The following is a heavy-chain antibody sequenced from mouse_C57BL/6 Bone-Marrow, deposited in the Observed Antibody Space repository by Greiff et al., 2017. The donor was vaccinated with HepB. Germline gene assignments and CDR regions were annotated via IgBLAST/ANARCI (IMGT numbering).Heavy chain of an antibody. CDR2: INPNNGGT. CDR3: ARGPYYYAMDY. Sequence: VQLQQSGPELVKPGASVKISCKASGYTFTDYYMNWVEQSHGKSLEWIGDINPNNGGTSYNQKFKGKATLTVDKSSSTAYMELRSLTSEDSAVYYCARGPYYYAMDYWGQGTSVTVSS. J-gene: IGHJ4*01. CDR1: GYTFTDYY. V-gene: IGHV1-26*01.